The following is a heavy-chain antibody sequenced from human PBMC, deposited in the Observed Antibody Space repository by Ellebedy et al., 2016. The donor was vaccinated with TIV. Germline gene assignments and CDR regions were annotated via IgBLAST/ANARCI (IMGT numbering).Heavy chain of an antibody. Sequence: GGSLRLSXAASGFTFSSYWMHWVRQAPGKGLVWVSRINADGRSRSYADSVKGRFTISRDNADNTLYLQMNSLRGDDTAVYYCSRGGHYSDSLFDSWGRGTLATVSS. CDR2: INADGRSR. J-gene: IGHJ4*02. D-gene: IGHD3-22*01. CDR3: SRGGHYSDSLFDS. CDR1: GFTFSSYW. V-gene: IGHV3-74*01.